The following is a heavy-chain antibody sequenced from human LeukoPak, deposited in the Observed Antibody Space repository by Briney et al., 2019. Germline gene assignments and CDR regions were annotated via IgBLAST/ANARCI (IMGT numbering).Heavy chain of an antibody. D-gene: IGHD6-13*01. CDR3: AKDIAAAGTGWYFDL. CDR2: ISWNSGSI. Sequence: GTSLRLSCAASGFTFDDSAMHWVRQAPGKGLEWVSGISWNSGSIGYADSVKGRFTISRDNAKNSLYLQMNSLRAEDTALYYCAKDIAAAGTGWYFDLWGRGTLVTVSS. CDR1: GFTFDDSA. J-gene: IGHJ2*01. V-gene: IGHV3-9*01.